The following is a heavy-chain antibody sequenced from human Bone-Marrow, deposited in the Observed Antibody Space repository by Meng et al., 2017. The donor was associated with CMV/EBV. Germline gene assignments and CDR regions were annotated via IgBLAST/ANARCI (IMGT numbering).Heavy chain of an antibody. CDR2: IYYSGST. Sequence: SQTLSLTCTVSGGSISSYYWSWIRQPPGKGLEWIGYIYYSGSTNYNPSLKSRVTISVDTSKNQFSLKLSSVTAADTAVYYCASSYSSSWYFDYWGQGTLVTVSS. D-gene: IGHD6-13*01. CDR3: ASSYSSSWYFDY. CDR1: GGSISSYY. V-gene: IGHV4-59*01. J-gene: IGHJ4*02.